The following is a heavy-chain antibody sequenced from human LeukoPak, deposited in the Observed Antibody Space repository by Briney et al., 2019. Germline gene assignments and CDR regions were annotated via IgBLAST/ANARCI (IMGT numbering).Heavy chain of an antibody. Sequence: GGSLRLSCAASGFTFSSYSMNWVRQAPGKGLEWVSSISSSSSYIYYAASVKGRFTISRDNAKNSLYLQMNSLRAEDTAVYYCARDLRIAAHYYFDYWGQGTLVTVSS. D-gene: IGHD6-6*01. CDR1: GFTFSSYS. CDR3: ARDLRIAAHYYFDY. J-gene: IGHJ4*02. CDR2: ISSSSSYI. V-gene: IGHV3-21*01.